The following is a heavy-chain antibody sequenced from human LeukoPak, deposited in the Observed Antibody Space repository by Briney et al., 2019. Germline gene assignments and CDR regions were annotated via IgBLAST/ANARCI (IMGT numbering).Heavy chain of an antibody. CDR1: GGSISNSNSF. CDR2: IYYSGIT. CDR3: ARRQTLITIFGVVIGSPFDY. V-gene: IGHV4-39*01. J-gene: IGHJ4*02. D-gene: IGHD3-3*01. Sequence: PSETLSLTCTVSGGSISNSNSFWAWIRQPPGKGLEWIGTIYYSGITHYSPSLKSRVTISVDTSKNQFSLKLSSVTAADTAVYYCARRQTLITIFGVVIGSPFDYWGQGTLVTVSS.